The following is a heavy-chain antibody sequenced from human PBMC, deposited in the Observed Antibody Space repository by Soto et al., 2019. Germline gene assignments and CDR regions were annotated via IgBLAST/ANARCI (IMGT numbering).Heavy chain of an antibody. CDR3: ASLGIAVAGNAYDY. V-gene: IGHV4-39*01. CDR2: IYYSGST. Sequence: QLQLQESGPGLVKPSETLSLTCTVSGGSISSSSYYWGWIRQPPGKGLEWIGSIYYSGSTYYNPSLKSRVTISVDTSKNPFSLKLSSVTAADTAVYYCASLGIAVAGNAYDYWGQGTLVTVSS. CDR1: GGSISSSSYY. D-gene: IGHD6-19*01. J-gene: IGHJ4*02.